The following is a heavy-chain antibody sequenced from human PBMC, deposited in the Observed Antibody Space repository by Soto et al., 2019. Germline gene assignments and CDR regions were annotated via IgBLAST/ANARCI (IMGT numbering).Heavy chain of an antibody. Sequence: SETLSLTCTVSGGSISSYYWSWIRQPPGKGLEWIGSIYYSGSTYYNPSLKSRVTISVDTSKNQFSLKLSSVTAADTAVYYCARDSYDYVWGSYRPSAFDIWGQGTMVTVSS. D-gene: IGHD3-16*02. CDR1: GGSISSYY. V-gene: IGHV4-59*12. CDR2: IYYSGST. CDR3: ARDSYDYVWGSYRPSAFDI. J-gene: IGHJ3*02.